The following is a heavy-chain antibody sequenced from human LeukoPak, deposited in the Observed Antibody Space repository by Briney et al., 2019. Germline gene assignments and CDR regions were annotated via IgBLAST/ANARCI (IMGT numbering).Heavy chain of an antibody. V-gene: IGHV1-2*02. CDR1: GYTFTGYY. Sequence: ASVKVSCKASGYTFTGYYIHWVRQAPGQSLEWMGWVTPNTGGTNYAQKFQGRVTMTRDTSISTAYMELSRLTSDDTAVYYCARDPRRFGELDYWGQGTLVTVSS. CDR3: ARDPRRFGELDY. CDR2: VTPNTGGT. D-gene: IGHD3-10*01. J-gene: IGHJ4*02.